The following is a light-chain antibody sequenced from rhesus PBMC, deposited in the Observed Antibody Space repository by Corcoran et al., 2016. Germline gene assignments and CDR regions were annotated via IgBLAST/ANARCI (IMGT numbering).Light chain of an antibody. CDR2: KAS. V-gene: IGKV1-25*01. J-gene: IGKJ3*01. Sequence: DIQMSQSPSSLSASVGDRVTITCQASQVIENELAWYQQKPGKVPKLLIYKASTLHGGVPSRFSGSGSGKDFTLTISSLQAEDCGIYYCQHGYGSPFGFGPGTTVDVK. CDR1: QVIENE. CDR3: QHGYGSPFG.